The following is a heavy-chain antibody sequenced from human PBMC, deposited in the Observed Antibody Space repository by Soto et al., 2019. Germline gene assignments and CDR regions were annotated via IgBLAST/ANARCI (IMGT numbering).Heavy chain of an antibody. D-gene: IGHD1-26*01. CDR1: GYTFTNYG. CDR2: IGGYKGNT. CDR3: ARDLRGSGSYRGNWLDP. V-gene: IGHV1-18*01. J-gene: IGHJ5*02. Sequence: ASVKVSCKASGYTFTNYGVSWVRQAPGQGLEWMGWIGGYKGNTNYAQKLQGRVTLTTDTSTSTAYMELSSLRSDDTAVYYCARDLRGSGSYRGNWLDPWGQGTLVTVSS.